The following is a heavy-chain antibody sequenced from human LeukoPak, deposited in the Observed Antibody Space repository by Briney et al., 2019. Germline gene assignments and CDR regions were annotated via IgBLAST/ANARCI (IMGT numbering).Heavy chain of an antibody. CDR2: IYWNDDK. D-gene: IGHD3-9*01. V-gene: IGHV2-5*01. J-gene: IGHJ4*02. CDR3: AHRRHDILTGYLNYFDY. Sequence: SGPTLVNPTQTLTLTCTFSGFSLSTSGVGVGWIRQPPGKALEWLALIYWNDDKRYSPSLKSRLTITKDTPKNQVVLTMTNMDPVDTATYYCAHRRHDILTGYLNYFDYWGQGTLVTVSS. CDR1: GFSLSTSGVG.